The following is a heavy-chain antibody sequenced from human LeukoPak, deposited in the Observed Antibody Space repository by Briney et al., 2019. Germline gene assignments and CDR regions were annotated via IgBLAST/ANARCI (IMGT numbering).Heavy chain of an antibody. V-gene: IGHV4-59*01. CDR3: ARGEGWHCSGSDCFTHWFDP. D-gene: IGHD2-21*02. J-gene: IGHJ5*02. Sequence: PSETLSLTCTVSGDSIRGYYWSWIRQSPGKGLEWIAYIYYSGSTNYNPSLKSRVTISVDTSKNQFSLKLTSVTAADTAVYYCARGEGWHCSGSDCFTHWFDPWGQGTLVTVSS. CDR1: GDSIRGYY. CDR2: IYYSGST.